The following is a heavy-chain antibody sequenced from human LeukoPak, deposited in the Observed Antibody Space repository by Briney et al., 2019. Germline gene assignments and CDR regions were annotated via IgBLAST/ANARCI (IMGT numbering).Heavy chain of an antibody. V-gene: IGHV1-18*01. CDR1: GYTFTIYG. D-gene: IGHD6-19*01. J-gene: IGHJ4*02. CDR3: ARAFVAVAGFDY. Sequence: GASVTVSCTASGYTFTIYGISWVRQAPGQGLEWMGWISAYNGNTNYAQKLQGRVTMTTNTSTSTAYMELRSLRSDDTAVYYCARAFVAVAGFDYWGQGTLVTVSS. CDR2: ISAYNGNT.